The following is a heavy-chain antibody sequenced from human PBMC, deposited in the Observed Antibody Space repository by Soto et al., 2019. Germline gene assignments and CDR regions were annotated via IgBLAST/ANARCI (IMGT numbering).Heavy chain of an antibody. CDR2: IYTGGGT. V-gene: IGHV3-53*01. CDR1: GFTVSSNY. Sequence: EVQLVESGGGLIQPGGSLRLSCAASGFTVSSNYMSWVRQAPGKGLEWVSVIYTGGGTYYADSVKGRFTISRDNSKNTLYLQMNSMRAKDTVVYYCARAGPSAFDMWGQGTMVTVSS. J-gene: IGHJ3*02. CDR3: ARAGPSAFDM. D-gene: IGHD3-10*01.